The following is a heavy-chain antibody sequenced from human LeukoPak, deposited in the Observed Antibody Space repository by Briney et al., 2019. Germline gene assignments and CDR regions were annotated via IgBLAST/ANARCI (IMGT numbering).Heavy chain of an antibody. CDR1: GGSVSDYY. D-gene: IGHD4-17*01. J-gene: IGHJ4*02. Sequence: SETLSLTCTVSGGSVSDYYWSWLRQPPGKRLEWIGYIYYTGDTTYNPSLRSRVTISVDTSNNQFSLKLSSVTAADTAVYYCARAGDHGDWGDYWGRGTLVTVSS. CDR3: ARAGDHGDWGDY. CDR2: IYYTGDT. V-gene: IGHV4-59*02.